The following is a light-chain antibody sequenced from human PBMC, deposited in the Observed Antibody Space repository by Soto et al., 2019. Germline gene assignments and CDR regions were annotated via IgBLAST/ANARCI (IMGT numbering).Light chain of an antibody. CDR3: QQRNYWLS. Sequence: EVVLTQAPATLSLSPGERPTLSCRARQSVGNNLVWYQQKPGQAPXXLISYASTRAAGIPARLSGSGSGTDFTLTISSLEPEDFAIYDCQQRNYWLSFGGGTKVDIK. V-gene: IGKV3-11*01. CDR1: QSVGNN. CDR2: YAS. J-gene: IGKJ4*01.